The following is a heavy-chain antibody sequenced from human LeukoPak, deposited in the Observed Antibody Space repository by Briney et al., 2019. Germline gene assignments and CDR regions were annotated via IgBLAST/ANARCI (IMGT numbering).Heavy chain of an antibody. CDR1: GGSSSGYY. D-gene: IGHD2-15*01. V-gene: IGHV4-34*01. Sequence: SETLSLTCAVYGGSSSGYYWSWIRQPPGKGLEWIGEINHSGSTNYNPSLKSRVTISVDTSKNQFSLRLSSVTAADTAVYYCARGAHCSGGSCRYRGFFDYWGQGTLVTVSS. CDR2: INHSGST. J-gene: IGHJ4*02. CDR3: ARGAHCSGGSCRYRGFFDY.